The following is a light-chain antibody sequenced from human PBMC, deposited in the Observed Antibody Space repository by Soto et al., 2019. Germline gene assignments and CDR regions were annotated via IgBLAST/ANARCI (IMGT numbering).Light chain of an antibody. Sequence: DIQMTQSPSSLSASVGDRVTITCRASQDISVYLAWYQQKPGKVPKLLIYSAYTLQSGVTSRFSGSASGTDFTLTINSLQPEDAATYYCQKFNTAPLTFGQGTRLEIK. CDR2: SAY. CDR3: QKFNTAPLT. CDR1: QDISVY. V-gene: IGKV1-27*01. J-gene: IGKJ5*01.